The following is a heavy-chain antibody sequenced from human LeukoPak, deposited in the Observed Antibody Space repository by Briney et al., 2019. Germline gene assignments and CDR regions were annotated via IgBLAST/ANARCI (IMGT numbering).Heavy chain of an antibody. CDR3: ARITDWNDLDY. V-gene: IGHV4-59*01. CDR2: IHSSGST. J-gene: IGHJ4*02. Sequence: SETLSLTCTVSGGSISNYYWSWIRQPPGKTLAWIGYIHSSGSTNYNPSVKSRLTISVDTSKNQFSLKLSSVTAADTAIYYCARITDWNDLDYWGQGILVNVSS. D-gene: IGHD1-1*01. CDR1: GGSISNYY.